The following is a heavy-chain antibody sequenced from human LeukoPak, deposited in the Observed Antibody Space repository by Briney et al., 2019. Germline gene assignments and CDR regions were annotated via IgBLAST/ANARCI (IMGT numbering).Heavy chain of an antibody. D-gene: IGHD3-3*01. V-gene: IGHV3-30*02. J-gene: IGHJ4*02. CDR1: GFTFSNYA. CDR3: AKALEVFWSGYYNPFDY. Sequence: GGSLRLSCAASGFTFSNYAMNCVRQAPGEGLEWVAFIRYDGSDNHYAESVKGRFTISRDNSKNTLYLQMNSLRAEDTAVYYCAKALEVFWSGYYNPFDYWGRGTLVTVSS. CDR2: IRYDGSDN.